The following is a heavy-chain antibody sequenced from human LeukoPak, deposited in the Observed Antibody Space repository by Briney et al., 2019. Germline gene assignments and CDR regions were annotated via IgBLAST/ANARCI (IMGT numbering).Heavy chain of an antibody. J-gene: IGHJ3*02. D-gene: IGHD3-22*01. V-gene: IGHV1-18*01. CDR2: ISGCRGNI. CDR1: GYTFSSYG. CDR3: ARDFLSYDGTENHFEDTFDI. Sequence: ASVKVSCKASGYTFSSYGISWVRQAPGQGLEWMGWISGCRGNINYAQKLRGRVTMTTDTPTTTAYMELRSLNSDDTAVYYCARDFLSYDGTENHFEDTFDIWGQGTVVTVSS.